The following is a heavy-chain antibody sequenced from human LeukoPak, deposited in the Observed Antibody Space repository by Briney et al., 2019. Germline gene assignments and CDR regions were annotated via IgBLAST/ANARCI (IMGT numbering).Heavy chain of an antibody. D-gene: IGHD5-24*01. CDR3: ARPHEMATIREYYFDY. V-gene: IGHV1-46*01. CDR1: GYTFTWYY. J-gene: IGHJ4*02. CDR2: INPTGGST. Sequence: GASVKVSCTASGYTFTWYYIHWERQAPGQGLEWMGVINPTGGSTTYAQKLQGRLTMTRDTSTSTVYMELSSLRSEDTAVYYCARPHEMATIREYYFDYWGQGTLVTVSS.